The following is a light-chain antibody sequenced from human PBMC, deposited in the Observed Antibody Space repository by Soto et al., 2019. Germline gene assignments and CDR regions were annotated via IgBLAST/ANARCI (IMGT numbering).Light chain of an antibody. CDR1: QSVSSY. CDR2: DAS. J-gene: IGKJ5*01. Sequence: EIVLIPSPATLSLSPGERATLSCRASQSVSSYLAWYQQKPGQAPRLLIYDASNRATGIPARFSGSGSGTDFTLTISSLEPEDFAVYYCQQRSNWPPITFGQGTRLEIK. CDR3: QQRSNWPPIT. V-gene: IGKV3-11*01.